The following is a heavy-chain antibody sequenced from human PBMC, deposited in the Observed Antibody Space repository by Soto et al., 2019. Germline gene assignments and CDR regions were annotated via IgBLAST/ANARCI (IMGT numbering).Heavy chain of an antibody. V-gene: IGHV3-74*01. D-gene: IGHD2-2*01. CDR3: ARATGCSSTSCYLDY. CDR2: INSDGSST. Sequence: GSLRLSCAASGFTFSSYWMHWVRQAPGKGLVWVSRINSDGSSTSYADSVKGRFTISRDNAKNTLYLQMNSLRAEDTAVYYCARATGCSSTSCYLDYWGQGTLVTVSS. J-gene: IGHJ4*02. CDR1: GFTFSSYW.